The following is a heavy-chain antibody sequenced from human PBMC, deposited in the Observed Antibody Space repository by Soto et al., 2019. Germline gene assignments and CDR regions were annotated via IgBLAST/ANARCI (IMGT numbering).Heavy chain of an antibody. V-gene: IGHV6-1*01. CDR1: GDSVSSNSAA. J-gene: IGHJ6*03. D-gene: IGHD6-13*01. CDR3: AREDIAAHRPAYYYYMDV. CDR2: TYYRSKWYN. Sequence: QVQLQQSGPGLVKPSQTLSLTCAISGDSVSSNSAAWNWIRQSPSRGLEWLGRTYYRSKWYNDYAVSVKSRITINPDTSKNQFSLQLNSVTPEDTAVYYCAREDIAAHRPAYYYYMDVWGKGTTVTVSS.